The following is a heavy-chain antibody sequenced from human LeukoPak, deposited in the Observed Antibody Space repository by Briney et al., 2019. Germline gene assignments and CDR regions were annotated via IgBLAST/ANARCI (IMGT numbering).Heavy chain of an antibody. CDR3: ASSMVRGAFVLDY. CDR1: GGSISSGSYY. D-gene: IGHD3-10*01. Sequence: SETLSLTCTVSGGSISSGSYYWSWIRQPAGKGLEWIGRIYTSGSTNYNPSLKSRVTISVDTSKNQFSLKLSSVTAADTAVYYCASSMVRGAFVLDYWGQGTLVTVSS. CDR2: IYTSGST. V-gene: IGHV4-61*02. J-gene: IGHJ4*02.